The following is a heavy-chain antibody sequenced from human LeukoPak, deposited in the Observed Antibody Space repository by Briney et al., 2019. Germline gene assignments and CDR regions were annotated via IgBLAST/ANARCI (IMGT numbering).Heavy chain of an antibody. CDR2: INPSGGST. CDR3: ARGGDIHLWINYYYYMDV. V-gene: IGHV1-46*01. J-gene: IGHJ6*03. D-gene: IGHD5-18*01. Sequence: ASVKVSCKASGYTFTSYYMHWVRQAPGQGLEWMGIINPSGGSTSYAQKFQGRVTMTRDMSTSTVYMELSSLRSEDTAVYYCARGGDIHLWINYYYYMDVWGKGTTVTVSS. CDR1: GYTFTSYY.